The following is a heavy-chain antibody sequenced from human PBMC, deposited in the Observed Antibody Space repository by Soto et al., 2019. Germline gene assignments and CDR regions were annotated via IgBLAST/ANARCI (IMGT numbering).Heavy chain of an antibody. V-gene: IGHV3-53*04. CDR1: GVNVSSNY. D-gene: IGHD6-13*01. Sequence: EVQLVESGGGLVQPGGSLRLSCAASGVNVSSNYMSWVRKAPGKGLDWVTVMYRGGTTYYADSVKGRFTISRDNSKNTVYLQMNSLIPDDTAVYYCARARMYYSSSWSLWGQVTLVTVS. CDR2: MYRGGTT. CDR3: ARARMYYSSSWSL. J-gene: IGHJ4*02.